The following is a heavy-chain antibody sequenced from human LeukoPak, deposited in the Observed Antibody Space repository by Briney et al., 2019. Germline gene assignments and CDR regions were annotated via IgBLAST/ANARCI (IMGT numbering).Heavy chain of an antibody. CDR2: IYYSGST. J-gene: IGHJ3*02. Sequence: SETLSLTCAVSDDSIRSSAYYWGWIRQPPGKGLEWIGSIYYSGSTYYNPSLKSRVTISIDTSKNQFSLKLSSVTAADTAVYYCASEPYGSGSFLGAFDIWGQGTMSPSLQ. V-gene: IGHV4-39*01. CDR3: ASEPYGSGSFLGAFDI. CDR1: DDSIRSSAYY. D-gene: IGHD3-10*01.